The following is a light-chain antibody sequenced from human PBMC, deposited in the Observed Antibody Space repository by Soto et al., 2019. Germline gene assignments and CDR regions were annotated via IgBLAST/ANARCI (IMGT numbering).Light chain of an antibody. CDR2: EVS. CDR3: SSYAGSNNLV. Sequence: QSALTQPPSASGYPGQSVTISCTGTSSDVGGYNYVSWYQQHPGKAPKVLIYEVSKRPSGVPDRFSGSKSGNTASLTVSGLQAEDEADYSCSSYAGSNNLVFGGGTKVTVL. J-gene: IGLJ3*02. CDR1: SSDVGGYNY. V-gene: IGLV2-8*01.